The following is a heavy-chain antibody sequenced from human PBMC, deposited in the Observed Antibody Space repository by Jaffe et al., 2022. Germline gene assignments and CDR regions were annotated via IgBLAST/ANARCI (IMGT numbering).Heavy chain of an antibody. CDR3: AREVGYSSSWYPPAGARFHYFDY. Sequence: EVQLVESGGGLVQPGGSLRLSCAASGFTVSSNYMSWVRQAPGKGLEWVSVIYSGGSTYYADSVKGRFTISRDNSKNTLYLQMNSLRAEDTAVYYCAREVGYSSSWYPPAGARFHYFDYWGQGTLVTVSS. J-gene: IGHJ4*02. CDR2: IYSGGST. V-gene: IGHV3-66*02. CDR1: GFTVSSNY. D-gene: IGHD6-13*01.